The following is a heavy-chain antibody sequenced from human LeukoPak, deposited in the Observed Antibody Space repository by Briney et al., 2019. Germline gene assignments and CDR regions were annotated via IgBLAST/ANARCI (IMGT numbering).Heavy chain of an antibody. J-gene: IGHJ4*02. CDR1: GFTFSSYW. D-gene: IGHD5-18*01. CDR3: ARGVADTAMVRLFDY. Sequence: GGSLRLSCAASGFTFSSYWMSWVRQAPGKGLEWVANIKQDGSEKYYVDSVKGRFTISRDNAKNSLYLQMNSLRAEDTAVYYCARGVADTAMVRLFDYWGQGTLVTVSS. CDR2: IKQDGSEK. V-gene: IGHV3-7*01.